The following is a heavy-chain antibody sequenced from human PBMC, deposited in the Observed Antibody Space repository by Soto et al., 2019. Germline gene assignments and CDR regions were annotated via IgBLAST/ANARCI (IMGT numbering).Heavy chain of an antibody. CDR2: TYYRSKWYN. V-gene: IGHV6-1*01. Sequence: SQNLSLTCTISGDSVSSNTVAWNWIRQSPSRGLEWLGRTYYRSKWYNDYAVSVKSRITIDPDTSKNQFSLQLNPVTPEDTAVYYCARAEGHRAPFDYWGQGTLVTVSS. J-gene: IGHJ4*02. CDR1: GDSVSSNTVA. CDR3: ARAEGHRAPFDY.